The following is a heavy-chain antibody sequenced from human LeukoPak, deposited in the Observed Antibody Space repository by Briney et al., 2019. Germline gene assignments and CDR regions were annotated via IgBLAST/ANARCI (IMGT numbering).Heavy chain of an antibody. D-gene: IGHD6-19*01. CDR3: ARGYSSGWYFGGFDY. CDR1: GFTVSSNY. J-gene: IGHJ4*02. V-gene: IGHV3-66*01. CDR2: IYSGGST. Sequence: GGSLRLSCAVSGFTVSSNYMSWVRQAPGKGLEWVSVIYSGGSTYYADSVKGRFTISRDNSKNTLYLQMNSLRAEDTAVYYCARGYSSGWYFGGFDYWGQGTLVTVSS.